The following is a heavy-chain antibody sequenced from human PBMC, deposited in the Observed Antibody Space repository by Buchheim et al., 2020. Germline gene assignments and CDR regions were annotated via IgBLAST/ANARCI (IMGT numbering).Heavy chain of an antibody. J-gene: IGHJ6*02. Sequence: QVQLVESGGGVVQPGRSLRLSCAASGFTFSSYGMHWVRQAPGKGLEWVAVIWYGGSNKYYADSVKGRFTISRDNSKNTLYLQMNSLRAEDTAVYYCARDHLRYYDFWSGYFSHYYYGMDVWGQGTT. CDR2: IWYGGSNK. CDR1: GFTFSSYG. D-gene: IGHD3-3*01. CDR3: ARDHLRYYDFWSGYFSHYYYGMDV. V-gene: IGHV3-33*01.